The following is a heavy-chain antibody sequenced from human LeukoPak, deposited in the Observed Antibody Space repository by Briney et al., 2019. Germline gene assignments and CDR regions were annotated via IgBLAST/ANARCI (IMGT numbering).Heavy chain of an antibody. J-gene: IGHJ2*01. CDR2: IFHTGST. V-gene: IGHV4-4*02. Sequence: PSGTLSLTCAVTGAFTISGHWWSWVRQSPGKGLGWIGEIFHTGSTDYNPSLKSRGTISVDKSKNQFSLKITSVTAADTAVYYCARDQTVRSWYFDLWGRGTLITVSS. CDR3: ARDQTVRSWYFDL. CDR1: GAFTISGHW. D-gene: IGHD4-17*01.